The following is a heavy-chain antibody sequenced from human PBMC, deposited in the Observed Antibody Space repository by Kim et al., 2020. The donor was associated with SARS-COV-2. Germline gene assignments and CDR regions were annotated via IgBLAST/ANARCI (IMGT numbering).Heavy chain of an antibody. CDR2: FDPEDGET. Sequence: ASVKVSCKVSGYTLTELSMHWVRQAPGKGLEWMGGFDPEDGETIYAQKFQGRVTMTEDTSTDTAYMELSSLRSEDTAVYYCARGGIEGIAVAGPLNYYYYGMDVWGQGTTVTVSS. CDR3: ARGGIEGIAVAGPLNYYYYGMDV. D-gene: IGHD6-19*01. CDR1: GYTLTELS. V-gene: IGHV1-24*01. J-gene: IGHJ6*02.